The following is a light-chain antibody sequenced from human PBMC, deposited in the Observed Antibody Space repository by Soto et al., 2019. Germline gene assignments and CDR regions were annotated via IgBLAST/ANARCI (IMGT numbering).Light chain of an antibody. CDR3: QQHVKSPRT. J-gene: IGKJ2*01. Sequence: EIGLTQSPGTLSLSPGERATLSCRSSQGVDSHDLAWYHQRPGQAPRLLISAASRRASGIPDRVSGSGSGTDFTLSISRLEPEEFGMYYCQQHVKSPRTFGQGTKLEIK. CDR1: QGVDSHD. CDR2: AAS. V-gene: IGKV3-20*01.